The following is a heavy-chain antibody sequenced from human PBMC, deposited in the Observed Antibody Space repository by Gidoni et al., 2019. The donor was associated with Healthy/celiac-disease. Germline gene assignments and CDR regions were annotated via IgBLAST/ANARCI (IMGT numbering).Heavy chain of an antibody. V-gene: IGHV3-48*02. Sequence: EVQLVESGGGLVQPGGSLRLSCAASGFTFSSYSMNWVRQAPGQGLEWVSYISSSSSTIYYADSVKGRFTISRDNAKNSLYLQMNSLRDEDTAVYYCARGRIAVAVYVLVYWGQGTLVTVSS. J-gene: IGHJ4*02. D-gene: IGHD6-19*01. CDR2: ISSSSSTI. CDR3: ARGRIAVAVYVLVY. CDR1: GFTFSSYS.